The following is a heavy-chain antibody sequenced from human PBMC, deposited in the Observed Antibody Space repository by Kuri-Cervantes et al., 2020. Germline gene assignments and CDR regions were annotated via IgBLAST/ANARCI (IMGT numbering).Heavy chain of an antibody. V-gene: IGHV3-48*04. Sequence: GESLKISCAASGFTFSSYSMNWVRQAPGKGLEWVSYISSSGSTIYYADSVKGRFTISRDNAKNPLYLQMNSLRAEDTAVYYCARALVPSYDYIWGSYRWLYFDYWGQGTLVTVSS. D-gene: IGHD3-16*02. J-gene: IGHJ4*02. CDR3: ARALVPSYDYIWGSYRWLYFDY. CDR2: ISSSGSTI. CDR1: GFTFSSYS.